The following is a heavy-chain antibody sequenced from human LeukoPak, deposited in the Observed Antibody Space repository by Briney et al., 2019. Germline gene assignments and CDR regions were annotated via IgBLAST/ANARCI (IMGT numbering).Heavy chain of an antibody. V-gene: IGHV3-11*01. CDR1: GFTFSDYY. D-gene: IGHD3-22*01. Sequence: PGGSLRLSCAASGFTFSDYYMSWIRQAPGKGLEWVSYISSSGSTIYYADSVKGRFTISGDNAKNSLYLQMNSLRAEDTAVYYCARGSPGYYYDSSGYFSEVMDVWGKGTTVTISS. J-gene: IGHJ6*03. CDR3: ARGSPGYYYDSSGYFSEVMDV. CDR2: ISSSGSTI.